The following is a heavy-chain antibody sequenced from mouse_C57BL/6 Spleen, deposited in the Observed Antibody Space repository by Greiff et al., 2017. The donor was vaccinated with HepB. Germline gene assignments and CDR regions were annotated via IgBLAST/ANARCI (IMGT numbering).Heavy chain of an antibody. V-gene: IGHV5-17*01. CDR1: GFTFSDYG. J-gene: IGHJ4*01. Sequence: VQRVESGGGLVKPGGSLKLSCAASGFTFSDYGMHWVRQAPEKGLEWVAYISSGSSTIFYSDTVKGRFTISRDNAKNTLVLQMTSLRSEDTAMYYCARNVVTTRTLYYYAMDYWGQGTSVTVSS. CDR2: ISSGSSTI. CDR3: ARNVVTTRTLYYYAMDY. D-gene: IGHD2-2*01.